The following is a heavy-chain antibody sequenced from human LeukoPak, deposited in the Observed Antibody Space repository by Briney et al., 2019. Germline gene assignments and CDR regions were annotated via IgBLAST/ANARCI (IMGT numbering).Heavy chain of an antibody. D-gene: IGHD3-10*01. V-gene: IGHV4-59*01. CDR1: GGSISSYY. CDR3: ARESHSRYGSGSYNWFDP. Sequence: SETLSLTCTVSGGSISSYYWSWIRQPPGKGLEWIGYIYYSGSTNYNPSLKSRVTISVDTSKNQFSLKLSSVTAADTAVYYCARESHSRYGSGSYNWFDPWGQGTLVTVSS. J-gene: IGHJ5*02. CDR2: IYYSGST.